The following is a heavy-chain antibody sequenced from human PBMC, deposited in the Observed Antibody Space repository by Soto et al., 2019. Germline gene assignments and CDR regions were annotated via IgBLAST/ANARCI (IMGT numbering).Heavy chain of an antibody. D-gene: IGHD6-13*01. CDR1: GFTFSSYA. J-gene: IGHJ4*02. CDR2: ISYDGSNK. CDR3: ARWGIAAGDY. Sequence: PGGSLRLSCAASGFTFSSYAMHWVRQAPGKGLEWVAVISYDGSNKYYADSVKGRFIISRDNSKNTLYLQMNSLRAEDTAVYYCARWGIAAGDYWGQGTLVTVS. V-gene: IGHV3-30-3*01.